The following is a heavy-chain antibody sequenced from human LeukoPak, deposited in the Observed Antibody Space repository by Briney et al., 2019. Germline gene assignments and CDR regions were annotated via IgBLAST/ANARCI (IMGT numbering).Heavy chain of an antibody. J-gene: IGHJ4*02. CDR2: IHFSGRT. V-gene: IGHV4-59*01. D-gene: IGHD3-10*01. CDR1: GFTFSDYY. CDR3: ARIFRGAYFDY. Sequence: GSLRLSCAASGFTFSDYYMSWIRQPPGKGLEWIGYIHFSGRTNYNPSLKSRVTVSDDKSKNQFSLKLSSVTAADTAVYYCARIFRGAYFDYWGQGTLVTVSS.